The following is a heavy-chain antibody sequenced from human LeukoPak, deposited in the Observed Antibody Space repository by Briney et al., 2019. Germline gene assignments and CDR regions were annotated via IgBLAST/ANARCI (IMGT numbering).Heavy chain of an antibody. CDR3: AGNYDTLTGYDY. V-gene: IGHV4-34*01. Sequence: SETLSLTCAVYGGSSSRYYWTWIRQPPGKGLEWVGEVNHSGTTNYNSSLNSRLAISVDTSKNQFSLKLSSVTAADTAVYYCAGNYDTLTGYDYWGQGTLVTVSS. CDR2: VNHSGTT. CDR1: GGSSSRYY. D-gene: IGHD3-9*01. J-gene: IGHJ4*02.